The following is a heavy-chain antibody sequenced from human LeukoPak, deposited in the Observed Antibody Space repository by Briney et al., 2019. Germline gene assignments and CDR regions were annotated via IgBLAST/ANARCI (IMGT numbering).Heavy chain of an antibody. CDR3: ARPIATAGPEYFQH. J-gene: IGHJ1*01. V-gene: IGHV3-21*01. Sequence: GGSLRLSCAASGFTFSSYSMNWVRQAPGKGLEWVSSISSSSSYIYYADSMKGRFTISRDNAKNSLYLRMNSLRAEDTAVYYCARPIATAGPEYFQHWGQGTLVTVSS. D-gene: IGHD6-13*01. CDR1: GFTFSSYS. CDR2: ISSSSSYI.